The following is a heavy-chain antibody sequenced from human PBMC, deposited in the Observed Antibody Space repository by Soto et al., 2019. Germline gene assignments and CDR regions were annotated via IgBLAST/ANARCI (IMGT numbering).Heavy chain of an antibody. CDR2: IRNKAYGGTT. V-gene: IGHV3-49*03. CDR1: GFTFGDYA. CDR3: TRNVRGYCTSTSCTRPDY. D-gene: IGHD2-2*01. Sequence: GGSLRLSCTASGFTFGDYAMSWFRQAPGKGLEWVSFIRNKAYGGTTEYAASVKGRFTISRDDSKSIAYLQMNSLKTEDTAVYYCTRNVRGYCTSTSCTRPDYWGQGTLVTVSS. J-gene: IGHJ4*02.